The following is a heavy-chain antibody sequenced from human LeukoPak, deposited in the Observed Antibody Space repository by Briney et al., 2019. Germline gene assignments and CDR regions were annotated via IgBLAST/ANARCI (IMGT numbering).Heavy chain of an antibody. Sequence: ASVKVSCKASGYTFTGYYMHWVRQAPGQGLEWMGWINPNSGGTNYAQKFQGRVTMTRDTSISTAYMELSRLRSDDTAVYYCARLPDYYDSSGYAAFDYWGQGTLVTVSS. CDR1: GYTFTGYY. CDR3: ARLPDYYDSSGYAAFDY. D-gene: IGHD3-22*01. V-gene: IGHV1-2*02. J-gene: IGHJ4*02. CDR2: INPNSGGT.